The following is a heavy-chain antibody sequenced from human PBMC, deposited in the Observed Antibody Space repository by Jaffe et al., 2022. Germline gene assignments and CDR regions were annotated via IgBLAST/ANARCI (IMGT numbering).Heavy chain of an antibody. V-gene: IGHV7-4-1*02. CDR2: INTYTGNP. CDR1: GYTFTSNA. D-gene: IGHD6-13*01. J-gene: IGHJ5*02. Sequence: QVQLVQSGSELKKPGASVKVSCKASGYTFTSNAMNWMRQAPGQGLEWMGWINTYTGNPTYAQGFAGRFVFSLDTSINTAYLQINNLKAEDTAVYFCARSPYSPFIASDPNHGVFSYFDPWGQGTLVTVSS. CDR3: ARSPYSPFIASDPNHGVFSYFDP.